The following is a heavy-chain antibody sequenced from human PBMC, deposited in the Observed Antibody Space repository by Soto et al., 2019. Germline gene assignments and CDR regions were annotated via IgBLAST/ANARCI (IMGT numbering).Heavy chain of an antibody. CDR1: GGSISSHY. CDR2: IYYSGST. D-gene: IGHD3-3*01. J-gene: IGHJ4*02. Sequence: TSETLSLTCTVSGGSISSHYWSWIRQPPGKGLEWIGYIYYSGSTNYNPSLKSRVTISVDTSKNQFSLKLSSVTAADTAVYYCARAATIFGVVIRFDYWGQGTLVTVSS. CDR3: ARAATIFGVVIRFDY. V-gene: IGHV4-59*08.